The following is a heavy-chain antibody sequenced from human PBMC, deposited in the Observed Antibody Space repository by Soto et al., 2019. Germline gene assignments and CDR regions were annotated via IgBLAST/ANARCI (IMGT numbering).Heavy chain of an antibody. CDR3: ARDLGWAFDS. CDR1: GFTFSTFS. CDR2: ISGGGRLI. D-gene: IGHD6-19*01. V-gene: IGHV3-48*02. Sequence: ESGGGSVQPGGSLRLSCAASGFTFSTFSMNWVRQAPGRGLEWIPYISGGGRLISYADSVKGRFTISRDNAKNSLYLQMDSLTDEDTAVYYCARDLGWAFDSWGQGTLVTVSS. J-gene: IGHJ4*02.